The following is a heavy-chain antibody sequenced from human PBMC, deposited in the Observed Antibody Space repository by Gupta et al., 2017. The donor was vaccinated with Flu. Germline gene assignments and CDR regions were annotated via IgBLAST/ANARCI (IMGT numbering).Heavy chain of an antibody. D-gene: IGHD5-12*01. Sequence: QVQLVQSGAEVKKPGSSVKVSCKASGGTFSSYAISWVRQAPGQGLEWMGGIIPIFGTANYAQKFQGRVTITADESTSTAYMELGSLRSEDTAVYYCAREWPLRANIVATRPRGYYYYYGMDVWGQGTTVTVSS. J-gene: IGHJ6*02. V-gene: IGHV1-69*01. CDR3: AREWPLRANIVATRPRGYYYYYGMDV. CDR2: IIPIFGTA. CDR1: GGTFSSYA.